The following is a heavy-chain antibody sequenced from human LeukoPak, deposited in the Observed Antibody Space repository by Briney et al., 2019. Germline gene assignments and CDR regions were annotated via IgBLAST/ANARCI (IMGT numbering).Heavy chain of an antibody. CDR3: ATYSSSLEYFHP. D-gene: IGHD6-13*01. V-gene: IGHV4-59*01. CDR1: GDSMRGYF. CDR2: INFSGST. J-gene: IGHJ1*01. Sequence: SETLSLTCTVSGDSMRGYFWSWIRQAPGKGLEWIADINFSGSTNYNPSLRSRVAMSIDTSKNQFSLKLSSVTAADTAVYYCATYSSSLEYFHPWGQGTLVIVCS.